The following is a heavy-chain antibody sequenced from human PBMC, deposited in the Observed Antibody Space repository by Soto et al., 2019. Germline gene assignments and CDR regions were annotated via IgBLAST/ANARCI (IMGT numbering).Heavy chain of an antibody. J-gene: IGHJ1*01. CDR2: ISGSGGKS. V-gene: IGHV3-23*01. Sequence: GGSLRLSCAAFGFTFKNYAMTWVRQAPGKGLEWVSHISGSGGKSEYADSVKGRFTISRDNSKNTLYLQMNSLRVDDTAVYYCANWGYCYGSNCPLQHWGPGTLVTVSS. CDR3: ANWGYCYGSNCPLQH. CDR1: GFTFKNYA. D-gene: IGHD2-15*01.